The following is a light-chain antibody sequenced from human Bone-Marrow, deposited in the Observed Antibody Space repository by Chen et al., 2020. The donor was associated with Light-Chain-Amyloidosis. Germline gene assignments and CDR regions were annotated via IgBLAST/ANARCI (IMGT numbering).Light chain of an antibody. V-gene: IGLV2-23*02. CDR3: CSYAGSSTLV. CDR1: SSDVGSYNL. J-gene: IGLJ2*01. Sequence: QSALTQPASVSGSPGLSITISCTGTSSDVGSYNLVSWYQQHPGKAPQLMIYEVTKRPSGVSNRFSGSKSGNTASLTISGLQTEDEADYYCCSYAGSSTLVFGGGTKLTVL. CDR2: EVT.